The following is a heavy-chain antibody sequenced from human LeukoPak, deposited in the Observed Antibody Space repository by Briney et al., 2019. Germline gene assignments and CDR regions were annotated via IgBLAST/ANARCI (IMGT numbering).Heavy chain of an antibody. D-gene: IGHD5-18*01. CDR1: GFTFSGSA. CDR2: IRSKTNSYAT. CDR3: TRRDTAMVNFDY. V-gene: IGHV3-73*01. J-gene: IGHJ4*02. Sequence: PGGSLRLSCAASGFTFSGSAMHWVRQASGKGLEWDGRIRSKTNSYATAYAASVKGRFTISRDDSKNTAYLQMNSLKTEDTAVYYCTRRDTAMVNFDYWGQGTLVTVSS.